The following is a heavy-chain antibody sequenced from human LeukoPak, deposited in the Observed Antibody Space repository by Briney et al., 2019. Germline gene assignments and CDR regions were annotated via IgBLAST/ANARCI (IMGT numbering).Heavy chain of an antibody. Sequence: GGSLRLSCAASGFTFSSYAMHWVRQAPGKGLEWVAVISYDGSNKYYADSVKGRFTISRDNSKNTLYLQMSSLRAEDTAVYYCARDKGQTYYYYGMDVWGQGTTVTVSS. CDR2: ISYDGSNK. J-gene: IGHJ6*02. CDR1: GFTFSSYA. V-gene: IGHV3-30-3*01. CDR3: ARDKGQTYYYYGMDV.